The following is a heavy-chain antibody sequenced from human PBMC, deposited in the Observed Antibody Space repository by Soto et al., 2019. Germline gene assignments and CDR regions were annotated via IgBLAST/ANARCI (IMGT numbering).Heavy chain of an antibody. CDR3: AASRYFDWLSY. Sequence: GASVKVSCKASGFTFASSASQWERQARGQRLEWIGWIVVGSGNTNYAQKFQERVTITRDMSTSTAYMELSSLRSEDTAVYYCAASRYFDWLSYWGQGTLVTVS. D-gene: IGHD3-9*01. CDR1: GFTFASSA. V-gene: IGHV1-58*02. J-gene: IGHJ4*02. CDR2: IVVGSGNT.